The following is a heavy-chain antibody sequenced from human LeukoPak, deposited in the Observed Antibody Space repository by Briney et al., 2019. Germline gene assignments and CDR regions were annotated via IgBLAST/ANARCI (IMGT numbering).Heavy chain of an antibody. V-gene: IGHV1-8*01. CDR1: GYTFTSYD. J-gene: IGHJ6*02. Sequence: ASVKVSCKASGYTFTSYDINWVRQATGQGLEWMGWMNPNSGNTGYAQKFQGRVTMTRNTSISTAYMELSSLRSEDTAVYYCARGPEDYYYYYGMDVWGQGTMVTVSS. CDR3: ARGPEDYYYYYGMDV. CDR2: MNPNSGNT.